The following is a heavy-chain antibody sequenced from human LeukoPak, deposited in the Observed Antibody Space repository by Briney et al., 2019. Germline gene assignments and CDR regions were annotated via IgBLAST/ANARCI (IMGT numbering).Heavy chain of an antibody. J-gene: IGHJ3*02. CDR3: AKGTGSPIHDAFDI. Sequence: PGGSLRLSCAGSGFIFNNYAMHWVRQPPGKGLEWVSGISWNSGSIGYGDSVKGRFTISRDNAKNSLYLQMYSLRSEDTALYYCAKGTGSPIHDAFDIWGQGTMVTVSS. CDR2: ISWNSGSI. CDR1: GFIFNNYA. V-gene: IGHV3-9*01. D-gene: IGHD5-18*01.